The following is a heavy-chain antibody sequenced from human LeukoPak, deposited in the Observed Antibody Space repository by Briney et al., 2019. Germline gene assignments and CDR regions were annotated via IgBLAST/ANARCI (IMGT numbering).Heavy chain of an antibody. D-gene: IGHD1-26*01. Sequence: SGTLSLTCGVSGGSISGTNWRSLVRQPPGQGLEWIGEISLAGHTNYNPSLNGRVTMSLDKSSNQLSLHLTSVTAADTATYFCSRESGPFCPFGYWGQGTLVIVSS. CDR2: ISLAGHT. V-gene: IGHV4-4*02. J-gene: IGHJ4*02. CDR1: GGSISGTNW. CDR3: SRESGPFCPFGY.